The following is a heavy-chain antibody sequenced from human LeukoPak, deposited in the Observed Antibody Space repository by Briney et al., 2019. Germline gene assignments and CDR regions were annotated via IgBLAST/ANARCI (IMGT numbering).Heavy chain of an antibody. CDR1: GGSMTSDVYY. Sequence: PSETLSLTCSVSGGSMTSDVYYWGWIRQPPGKGLEWIGSIYNLGNSYYKESLKSRLTISLETSKNQFSLRLSSVTAADTALYYCARDVTSPGSYDSSGYNAFDIWGQGTMVTVSS. CDR2: IYNLGNS. D-gene: IGHD3-22*01. J-gene: IGHJ3*02. V-gene: IGHV4-39*02. CDR3: ARDVTSPGSYDSSGYNAFDI.